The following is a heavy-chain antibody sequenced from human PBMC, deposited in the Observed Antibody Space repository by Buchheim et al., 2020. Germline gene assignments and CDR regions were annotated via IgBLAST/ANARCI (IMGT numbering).Heavy chain of an antibody. CDR1: GFTFSNYW. CDR2: IKQDGSEK. Sequence: EVHLVDSGGGLVQPGGSLRLSCAASGFTFSNYWMNWVRQAPGKGLEWVANIKQDGSEKYYVDSVKGRLTISRDNAKNSLFLQMNSLGAEDTAVYYCARACGSSACPIYFDFWGQGTL. CDR3: ARACGSSACPIYFDF. J-gene: IGHJ4*02. V-gene: IGHV3-7*04. D-gene: IGHD2-2*01.